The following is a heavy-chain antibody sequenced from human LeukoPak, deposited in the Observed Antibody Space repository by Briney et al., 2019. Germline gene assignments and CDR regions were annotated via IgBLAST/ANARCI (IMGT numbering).Heavy chain of an antibody. Sequence: GGSLRLSCAVSGFTFRNYVMNWVRQAPGKGLEWVSLISGDGGSTYYADSVKGRFTISRDNSKNSLYLQMNSLRTEDTALYYCARDIGDIVVVSAAPGLDYWGQGTLVTVSS. V-gene: IGHV3-43*02. D-gene: IGHD2-2*01. CDR1: GFTFRNYV. CDR3: ARDIGDIVVVSAAPGLDY. CDR2: ISGDGGST. J-gene: IGHJ4*02.